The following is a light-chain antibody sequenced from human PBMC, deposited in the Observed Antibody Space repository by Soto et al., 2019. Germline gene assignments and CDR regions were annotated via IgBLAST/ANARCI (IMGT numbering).Light chain of an antibody. J-gene: IGLJ2*01. V-gene: IGLV1-51*01. CDR1: SSNIGNNY. CDR3: GTWDSSLSGVV. Sequence: QSVLTQPPSVSAAPGQKVTISCSGSSSNIGNNYVSWYQQIPGTAPKLHIYDNNKRPSGIPDRFSGSKSGTSATLGITGLQTGDEADYYCGTWDSSLSGVVFGGGTKLTVL. CDR2: DNN.